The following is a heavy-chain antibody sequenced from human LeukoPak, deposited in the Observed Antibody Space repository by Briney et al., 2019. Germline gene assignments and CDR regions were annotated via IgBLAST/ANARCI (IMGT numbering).Heavy chain of an antibody. V-gene: IGHV4-59*01. CDR3: ARGSYYDRPSRSRVEY. CDR2: IYYSGSSGST. D-gene: IGHD3-22*01. Sequence: SETLSLTCTISGGSISSYYWNWIRKPPGKGLEWIGYIYYSGSSGSTNYNPSLRSRVTTSADTSKSQFSLKMTSVTAADTAVYYCARGSYYDRPSRSRVEYWGQGTLVTLSS. CDR1: GGSISSYY. J-gene: IGHJ4*02.